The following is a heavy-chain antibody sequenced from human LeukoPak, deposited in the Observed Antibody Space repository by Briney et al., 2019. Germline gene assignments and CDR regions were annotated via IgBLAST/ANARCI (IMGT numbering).Heavy chain of an antibody. CDR3: ARQSGYSYGYTLDY. V-gene: IGHV4-34*01. CDR2: INHSGST. J-gene: IGHJ4*02. CDR1: GGSFSGYY. Sequence: SSETLSLTCAVYGGSFSGYYWSWVRQPPGKGLEWLGEINHSGSTNYNPSLKSRVTISVDTSKNQFSLKLSSVTAADTAVYYCARQSGYSYGYTLDYWGQGTLVTVSS. D-gene: IGHD5-18*01.